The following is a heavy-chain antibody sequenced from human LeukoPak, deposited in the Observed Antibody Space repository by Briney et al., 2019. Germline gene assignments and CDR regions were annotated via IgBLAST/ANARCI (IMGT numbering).Heavy chain of an antibody. Sequence: SVKVSCKASGGTFSSYAISWVRQAPGQGLEWMGRIIPIFGTANYAQKYQGRVTITTDESTSTAYMELSSLRSEDTAVYYCARGGNYYDSSGHQGGAFDIWGQGTMVTVSS. CDR1: GGTFSSYA. CDR2: IIPIFGTA. J-gene: IGHJ3*02. CDR3: ARGGNYYDSSGHQGGAFDI. V-gene: IGHV1-69*05. D-gene: IGHD3-22*01.